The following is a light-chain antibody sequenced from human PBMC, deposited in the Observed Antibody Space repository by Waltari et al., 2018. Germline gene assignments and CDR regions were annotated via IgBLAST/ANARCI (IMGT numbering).Light chain of an antibody. J-gene: IGKJ1*01. CDR2: GAS. V-gene: IGKV3-15*01. CDR1: QSVSTN. CDR3: KQDNNWIAWT. Sequence: EIVMTHSPATLSVSPGERATLSCRASQSVSTNLAWYQQKPGQAPRLLIYGASTRANGIPARFRGSGAGTECTLTISSLQSEDFAVEYCKQDNNWIAWTFGQGTKVEIK.